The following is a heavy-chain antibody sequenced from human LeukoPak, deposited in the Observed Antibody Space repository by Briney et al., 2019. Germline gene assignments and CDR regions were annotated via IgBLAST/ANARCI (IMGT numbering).Heavy chain of an antibody. D-gene: IGHD3-22*01. V-gene: IGHV4-61*02. J-gene: IGHJ4*02. CDR3: ARTLYDSSGYYFDY. Sequence: SQTLSLTCTVSGGSISSGSDYWSWIRQPAGKGLEWIGRIYTSGSTNYNPSLKSRVTISVDTSKNQFSLKLSSVTAADTAVYYCARTLYDSSGYYFDYWGQGTLVTVSS. CDR2: IYTSGST. CDR1: GGSISSGSDY.